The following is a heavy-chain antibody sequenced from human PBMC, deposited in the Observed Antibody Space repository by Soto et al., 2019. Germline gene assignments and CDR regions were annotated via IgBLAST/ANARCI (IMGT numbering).Heavy chain of an antibody. V-gene: IGHV1-8*01. CDR3: ARMGYSGYDYYYYYGMDV. D-gene: IGHD5-12*01. Sequence: ASVKVSCKASGYTFTRYYINWVRQATGQGLEWMGWMNPNSGNTGYAQKFQGRVTMTRNTPISTAYMELSSLRSEDTAVYYCARMGYSGYDYYYYYGMDVWGQGTTVTGLL. CDR2: MNPNSGNT. CDR1: GYTFTRYY. J-gene: IGHJ6*02.